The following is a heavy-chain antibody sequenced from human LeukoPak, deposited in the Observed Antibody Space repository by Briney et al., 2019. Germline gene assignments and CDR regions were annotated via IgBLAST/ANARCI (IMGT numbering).Heavy chain of an antibody. Sequence: GGSLRFSCAASGFTVSSNYMNWVRQAPGKGLEWVSIIYSGGTTYYADSVKGRFTISRDNSKNTLYLQMNSLRVEDTAFYYCARAGGSIKPFDYWGQGTLVTVSS. V-gene: IGHV3-53*01. CDR1: GFTVSSNY. CDR2: IYSGGTT. D-gene: IGHD2-2*01. CDR3: ARAGGSIKPFDY. J-gene: IGHJ4*02.